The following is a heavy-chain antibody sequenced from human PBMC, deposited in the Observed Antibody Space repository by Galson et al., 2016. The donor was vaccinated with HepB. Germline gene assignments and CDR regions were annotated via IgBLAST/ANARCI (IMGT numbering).Heavy chain of an antibody. CDR3: ARDQGSGNYYRGAS. V-gene: IGHV4-4*07. J-gene: IGHJ4*02. CDR2: IYSGGSA. CDR1: GDSVSRDY. Sequence: SETLSLTCTVSGDSVSRDYWSWIRQPAGKGMEWLGRIYSGGSATYNPSLKSRVTMSIDTSKNHFSLQLTSVTAADTALYYCARDQGSGNYYRGASWGRGILVSVTS. D-gene: IGHD3-10*01.